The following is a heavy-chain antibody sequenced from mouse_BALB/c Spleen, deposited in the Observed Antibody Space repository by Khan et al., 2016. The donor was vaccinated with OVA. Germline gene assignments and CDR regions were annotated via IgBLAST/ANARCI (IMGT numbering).Heavy chain of an antibody. D-gene: IGHD1-2*01. CDR2: ISDLAYTF. CDR1: GFTFSDYG. CDR3: ARGGRTAPFAY. J-gene: IGHJ3*01. Sequence: EVELVESGGGLVQPGGSRKLSCAASGFTFSDYGMAWVRQAPGKGPEWVAFISDLAYTFYYADTVTGRFTLSRENAKNTLYRKMSCRGSGDTAMYYCARGGRTAPFAYWGQGTLVTVSA. V-gene: IGHV5-15*02.